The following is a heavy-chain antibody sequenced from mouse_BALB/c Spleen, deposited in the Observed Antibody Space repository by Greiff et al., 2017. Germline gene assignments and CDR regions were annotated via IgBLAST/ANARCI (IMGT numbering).Heavy chain of an antibody. CDR3: ARAQAMDY. Sequence: EVQLVESGPGLVKPSQSLSLTCSVTGYSITSGYYWNWIRQFPGNKLEWMGYISYDGSNNYNPSLKNRISITRDTSKNQFFLKLNSVTTEDTATYYCARAQAMDYWGQGTSVTVSS. J-gene: IGHJ4*01. CDR2: ISYDGSN. CDR1: GYSITSGYY. V-gene: IGHV3-6*02.